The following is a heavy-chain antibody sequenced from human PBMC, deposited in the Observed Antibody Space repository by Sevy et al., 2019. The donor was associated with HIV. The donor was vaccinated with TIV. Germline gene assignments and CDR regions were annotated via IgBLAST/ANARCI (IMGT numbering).Heavy chain of an antibody. Sequence: GGSLRLSCVASGFTFSSYSMNWVRQAPGKGLEWVSSISSSSSYIYYADSVKGRFTISRDNAKNSLYLQMNSLRAEDTAVYYCGGRYYGSGGAFDIWGQGTMVTVSS. CDR2: ISSSSSYI. CDR1: GFTFSSYS. D-gene: IGHD3-10*01. J-gene: IGHJ3*02. V-gene: IGHV3-21*01. CDR3: GGRYYGSGGAFDI.